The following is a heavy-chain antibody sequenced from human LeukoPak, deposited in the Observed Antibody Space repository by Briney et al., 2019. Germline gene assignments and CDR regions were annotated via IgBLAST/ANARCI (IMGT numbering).Heavy chain of an antibody. D-gene: IGHD5-24*01. Sequence: PGGSLRLSCAASGFTFSNYAMHWVRQAPGKGLEFVSAITNNGERTYYANSVKGRFTISRDNSRNTLFLHMSSLRSEDLAVYYCVTDGAGYNYDYWGQGTLVTVSS. CDR2: ITNNGERT. J-gene: IGHJ4*02. V-gene: IGHV3-64*01. CDR1: GFTFSNYA. CDR3: VTDGAGYNYDY.